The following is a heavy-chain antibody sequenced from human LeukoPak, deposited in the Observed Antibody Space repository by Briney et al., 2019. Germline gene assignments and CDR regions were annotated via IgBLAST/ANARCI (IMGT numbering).Heavy chain of an antibody. J-gene: IGHJ5*02. D-gene: IGHD6-19*01. Sequence: GGSLRLSCAASGFTFSSYGMHWVRQAPGKGLEWVAVISYDGSNKYYADSVKGRFTISRDNSKNTLYLQMNSLRAEDTAVYYCARVSLQWLVRLQNWFDPWGQGTLVTVSS. V-gene: IGHV3-30*03. CDR2: ISYDGSNK. CDR3: ARVSLQWLVRLQNWFDP. CDR1: GFTFSSYG.